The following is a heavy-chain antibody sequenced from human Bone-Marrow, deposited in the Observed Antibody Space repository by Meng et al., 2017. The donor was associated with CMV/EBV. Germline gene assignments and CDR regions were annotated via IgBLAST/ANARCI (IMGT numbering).Heavy chain of an antibody. J-gene: IGHJ5*02. Sequence: SETLSLTCTVSGGSISYYYWSWIRQPPGKGLEWIGSIYYSGSTNYNPSLKSRVTISVDTSKNQFSLKLSSVTAADTAVYYCARDPYSRSWGGWFDPWGQGTLVTVSS. CDR3: ARDPYSRSWGGWFDP. CDR1: GGSISYYY. V-gene: IGHV4-59*01. CDR2: IYYSGST. D-gene: IGHD6-13*01.